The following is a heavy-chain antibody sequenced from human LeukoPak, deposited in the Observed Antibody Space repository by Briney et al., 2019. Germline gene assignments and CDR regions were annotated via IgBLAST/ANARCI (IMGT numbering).Heavy chain of an antibody. Sequence: SETLSLTCTVSGYSISSGYYWGWIRQPPGQGLEWIGSIYHSGSTYYNPSLKSRVTISVDTSKNQFSLKLSSVTAADTAVYYCAREPGYYDSSGYYYGYFDYWGQGTLVTVSS. CDR2: IYHSGST. V-gene: IGHV4-38-2*02. J-gene: IGHJ4*02. CDR1: GYSISSGYY. CDR3: AREPGYYDSSGYYYGYFDY. D-gene: IGHD3-22*01.